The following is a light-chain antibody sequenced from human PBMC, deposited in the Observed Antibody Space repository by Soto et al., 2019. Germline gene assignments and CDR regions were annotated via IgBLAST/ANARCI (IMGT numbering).Light chain of an antibody. Sequence: EIVLTQSPGTLSLSPGERDTLSCRASQSVSSSYLAWYQQKPGQAPRLLIYGASSRATGIPDRFSGSGSGTDVSLTISRLGHHDYAVYYCQQYGSSPITFGQGTRLEIK. CDR3: QQYGSSPIT. J-gene: IGKJ5*01. V-gene: IGKV3-20*01. CDR2: GAS. CDR1: QSVSSSY.